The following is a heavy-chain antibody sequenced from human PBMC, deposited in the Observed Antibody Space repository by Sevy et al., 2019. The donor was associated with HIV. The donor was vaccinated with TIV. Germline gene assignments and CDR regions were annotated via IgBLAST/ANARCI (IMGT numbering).Heavy chain of an antibody. V-gene: IGHV3-74*01. Sequence: GGSLRLSFAASGFTSGSFWMHWVRQTPGKGLIWVSHINSDGKIADYADSVKGRFTVSRDSAKNTQHLQMTNLGDEDTALYYCTIGSAGTAQHWGQGILVTVSS. CDR2: INSDGKIA. CDR1: GFTSGSFW. D-gene: IGHD6-19*01. J-gene: IGHJ4*02. CDR3: TIGSAGTAQH.